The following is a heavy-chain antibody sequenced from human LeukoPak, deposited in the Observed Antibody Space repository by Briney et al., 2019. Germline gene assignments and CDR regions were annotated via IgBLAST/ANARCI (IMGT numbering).Heavy chain of an antibody. V-gene: IGHV3-30*03. D-gene: IGHD6-13*01. J-gene: IGHJ4*02. CDR2: ISYDGSNK. CDR3: ARADSSWYGG. Sequence: GRSLRLSCAASGFTFSSYGMHWVRQAPGKGLEWVAVISYDGSNKYYADSVKGRFTISRDNSKNTLYLQMNSLRAEDTAVYYCARADSSWYGGWGQGTLVTVSS. CDR1: GFTFSSYG.